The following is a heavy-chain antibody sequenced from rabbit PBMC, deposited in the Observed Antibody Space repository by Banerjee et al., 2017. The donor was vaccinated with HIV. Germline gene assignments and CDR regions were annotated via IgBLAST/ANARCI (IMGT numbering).Heavy chain of an antibody. CDR3: ARDLAGVIGWNFNL. CDR2: IVAGSSGST. J-gene: IGHJ4*01. Sequence: QSLEESGGDLVKPGASLTLTCTASGFSFSSNYWICWVRQAPGKGLEWIACIVAGSSGSTYYASWAKGRFTISKTSSTTVTLQMTSLTAADTATYFCARDLAGVIGWNFNLWGPGTLVTVS. CDR1: GFSFSSNYW. V-gene: IGHV1S40*01. D-gene: IGHD4-1*01.